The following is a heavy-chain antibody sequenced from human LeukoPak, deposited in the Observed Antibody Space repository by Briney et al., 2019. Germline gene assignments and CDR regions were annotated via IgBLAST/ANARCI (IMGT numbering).Heavy chain of an antibody. Sequence: GGSLRLSCAASGFTFSSYWMHWVRQAPGKGLVWVSRINSDGSSTSYVDSVKGRFTISRDNAKNTLYLQMNSLRAEDTAVYYCARGSSSWYRSSPSPYDYWGQGTLVTVSS. D-gene: IGHD6-13*01. CDR2: INSDGSST. V-gene: IGHV3-74*01. J-gene: IGHJ4*02. CDR3: ARGSSSWYRSSPSPYDY. CDR1: GFTFSSYW.